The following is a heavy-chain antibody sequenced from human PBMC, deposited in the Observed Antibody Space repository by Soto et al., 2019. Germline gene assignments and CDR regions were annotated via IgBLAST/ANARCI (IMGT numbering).Heavy chain of an antibody. D-gene: IGHD3-16*01. Sequence: LRLSCVASGFTFSSYAMTWVRQAPGKGLEWVSAISGGDGSPSYADSVKGRFTISRDNSKNTLYLHMNSPRADDTAAYYCAKWHTYNYDSLAFSGFDCWGQGTQVTVSS. V-gene: IGHV3-23*01. CDR1: GFTFSSYA. J-gene: IGHJ4*02. CDR2: ISGGDGSP. CDR3: AKWHTYNYDSLAFSGFDC.